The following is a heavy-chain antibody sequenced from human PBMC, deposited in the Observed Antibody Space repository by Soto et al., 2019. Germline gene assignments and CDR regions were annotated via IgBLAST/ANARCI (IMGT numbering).Heavy chain of an antibody. V-gene: IGHV3-23*01. CDR1: GFTFSSYA. J-gene: IGHJ4*02. CDR3: AKAGVLRYFDWLLYSDYFDY. D-gene: IGHD3-9*01. Sequence: EVQLLESGGGLVQPGGSLRLSCAASGFTFSSYAMSWVRQAPGKGLEWVSAISGSGGSTYYADSVKGRFTISRDNSKNTLYLQMNSLRAEDTAVYYCAKAGVLRYFDWLLYSDYFDYWGQGTLVTVSS. CDR2: ISGSGGST.